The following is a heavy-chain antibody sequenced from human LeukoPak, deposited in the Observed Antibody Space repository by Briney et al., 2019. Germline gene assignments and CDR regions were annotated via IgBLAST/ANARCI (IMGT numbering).Heavy chain of an antibody. D-gene: IGHD6-13*01. CDR1: GGTFSSYA. V-gene: IGHV1-69*05. J-gene: IGHJ5*02. Sequence: SVKVSCKASGGTFSSYAISWVRQAPGQGLEWMGGIIPIFGTANYAQKFQGRVTITTDESTSTAYMELSSLRSEDTAVYYCARAGDWKYVVAAAGNWFDPWGQGTLVTVSS. CDR3: ARAGDWKYVVAAAGNWFDP. CDR2: IIPIFGTA.